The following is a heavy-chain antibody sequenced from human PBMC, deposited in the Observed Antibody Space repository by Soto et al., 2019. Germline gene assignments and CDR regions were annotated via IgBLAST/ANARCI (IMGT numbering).Heavy chain of an antibody. CDR3: GGAIAAAGAVLYYYYGMDV. V-gene: IGHV3-64D*08. D-gene: IGHD6-13*01. CDR2: ISSNGRST. J-gene: IGHJ6*02. Sequence: GGSLRLSCSASGFTFSSYAMHWVRQAPGKGLEYVSAISSNGRSTYYADSVKGRFTISRDNSKNTLYLQMSSLRAEDTAVYYCGGAIAAAGAVLYYYYGMDVWGQGTTVTVSS. CDR1: GFTFSSYA.